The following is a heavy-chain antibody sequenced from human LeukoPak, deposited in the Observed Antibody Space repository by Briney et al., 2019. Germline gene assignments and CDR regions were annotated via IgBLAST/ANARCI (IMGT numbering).Heavy chain of an antibody. CDR1: GGSVSSGSYY. CDR3: ARVGASGWFDY. CDR2: IYYSGST. V-gene: IGHV4-61*01. J-gene: IGHJ4*02. D-gene: IGHD6-19*01. Sequence: SETLSLTYTVSGGSVSSGSYYWTWIRQPPGKGLEWIGYIYYSGSTKYNPSLKSRVTFSVDTSKNRFSLELSSVTAADTAVYYCARVGASGWFDYWGQGTLVTVSS.